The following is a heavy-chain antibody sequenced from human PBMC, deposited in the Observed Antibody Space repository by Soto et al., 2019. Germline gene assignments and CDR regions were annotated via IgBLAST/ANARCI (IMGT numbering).Heavy chain of an antibody. Sequence: WRSLRLSCAASKFTFSVYSMSWFRQAPGKGPEWVASIGVSGNKYYTDSVKGRFTISRDDPEKSLFLQMNSLRVDDTAVYYCVRDYEKDFLTGRRFYKWSGPWRQGTLVTIFS. V-gene: IGHV3-21*01. D-gene: IGHD3-9*01. CDR2: IGVSGNK. CDR3: VRDYEKDFLTGRRFYKWSGP. CDR1: KFTFSVYS. J-gene: IGHJ5*02.